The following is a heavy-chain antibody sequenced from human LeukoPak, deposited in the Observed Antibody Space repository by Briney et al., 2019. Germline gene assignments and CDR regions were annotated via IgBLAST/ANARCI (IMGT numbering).Heavy chain of an antibody. J-gene: IGHJ5*02. CDR2: IYYSGST. V-gene: IGHV4-39*07. CDR1: GGSISSSSYY. Sequence: SETLPLTCTVSGGSISSSSYYWGWIRQPPGKGLEWIGSIYYSGSTYYNPSLKSRVTTSVDTSKNQFSLKLSSVTAADTAVYYCAREVPGIAVAGTLGWFDPWGQGTMVTVSS. CDR3: AREVPGIAVAGTLGWFDP. D-gene: IGHD6-19*01.